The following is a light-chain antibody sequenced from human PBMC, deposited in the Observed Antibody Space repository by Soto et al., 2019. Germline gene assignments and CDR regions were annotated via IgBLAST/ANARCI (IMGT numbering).Light chain of an antibody. Sequence: DIQMTQSPSSLSASVGDRVTITCRASHDISVYLAWYQQKPGKVTKLLIYAASTLQSGVPSRISGSGSGTDFTLTISSLLPEDVATYYCQKYITAPLTFGQGTRLEIK. CDR3: QKYITAPLT. J-gene: IGKJ5*01. V-gene: IGKV1-27*01. CDR1: HDISVY. CDR2: AAS.